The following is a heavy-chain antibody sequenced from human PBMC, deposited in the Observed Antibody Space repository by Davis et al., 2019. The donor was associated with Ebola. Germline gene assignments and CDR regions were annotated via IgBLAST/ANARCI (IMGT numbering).Heavy chain of an antibody. J-gene: IGHJ4*02. D-gene: IGHD6-19*01. V-gene: IGHV3-30*03. CDR3: AASGWQVFLDY. CDR2: ISYDGSNK. CDR1: GFTFSSYG. Sequence: GESLKISCAASGFTFSSYGMHWVRQAPGKGLEWVAVISYDGSNKYYADSVKGRFTISRDNSKNTLYLQMNSLRAEDTAVYYCAASGWQVFLDYWGQGTLVTVSS.